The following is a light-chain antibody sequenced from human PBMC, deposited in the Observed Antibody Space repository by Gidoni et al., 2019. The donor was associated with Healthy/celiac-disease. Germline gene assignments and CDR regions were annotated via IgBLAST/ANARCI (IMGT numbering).Light chain of an antibody. CDR2: DVS. CDR1: SSDVGGYNY. V-gene: IGLV2-11*01. CDR3: CSYESSYTWEV. Sequence: QSALTQPPSVSGSPGQSVTISCTGTSSDVGGYNYVSWYQQHPGKAPKIMIYDVSKRPSGVPDSFSGGKSGNKAALIISARQDEDEAAYYCCSYESSYTWEVFGGGTKLTVL. J-gene: IGLJ3*02.